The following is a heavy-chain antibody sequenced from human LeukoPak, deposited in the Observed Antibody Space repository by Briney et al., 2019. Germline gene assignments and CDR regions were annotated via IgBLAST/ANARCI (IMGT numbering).Heavy chain of an antibody. D-gene: IGHD4-23*01. CDR2: IQNDEIDK. V-gene: IGHV3-30*02. J-gene: IGHJ4*02. Sequence: PGGSLRLSCAASGFTFSSYGMHWVRQAPGKGLEWVAFIQNDEIDKFYADSVKGRFTVSRDNSRDTMYLQMNSLRVEDTAVYYCAKERKLLPFDCWGQGTLVTVSS. CDR3: AKERKLLPFDC. CDR1: GFTFSSYG.